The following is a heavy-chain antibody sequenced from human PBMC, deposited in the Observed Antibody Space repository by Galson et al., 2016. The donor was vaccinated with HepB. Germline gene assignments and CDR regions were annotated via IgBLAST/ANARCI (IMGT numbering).Heavy chain of an antibody. V-gene: IGHV3-30*04. CDR3: ARARASFGVATAYNWFDP. Sequence: SLRLSCAASGFTFSSYTFHWVRQAPGKGLEWVAVISYDGINKYYGDPVKGRFTVSRDNSKSTLDLQMNSLRVEDTAVYYCARARASFGVATAYNWFDPWGQGALVTVSS. CDR1: GFTFSSYT. J-gene: IGHJ5*02. D-gene: IGHD3-3*01. CDR2: ISYDGINK.